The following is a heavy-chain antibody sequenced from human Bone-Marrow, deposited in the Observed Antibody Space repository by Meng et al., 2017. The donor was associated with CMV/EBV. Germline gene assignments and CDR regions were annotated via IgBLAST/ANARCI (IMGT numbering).Heavy chain of an antibody. CDR1: GYTFTGYY. CDR2: INPNSGGT. V-gene: IGHV1-2*02. Sequence: ASVKVSCKASGYTFTGYYMHRVRQAPGQGLEWMGWINPNSGGTNYAQKFQGRVTMARDTSISTAYMELSRLRSDDTAVYYCARDLGGWSGYFDLWGRGTLVTVSS. D-gene: IGHD6-19*01. CDR3: ARDLGGWSGYFDL. J-gene: IGHJ2*01.